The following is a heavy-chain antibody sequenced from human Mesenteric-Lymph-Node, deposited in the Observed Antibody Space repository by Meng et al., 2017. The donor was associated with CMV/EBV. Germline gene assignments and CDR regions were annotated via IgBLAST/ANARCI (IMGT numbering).Heavy chain of an antibody. CDR2: INPNSGGT. J-gene: IGHJ3*02. CDR1: GYTFTGYY. V-gene: IGHV1-2*02. Sequence: ASVKVSCKASGYTFTGYYMHWVRQAPGQGLEWMGWINPNSGGTNYAQKFQGRVTMTRDTSISTAYMELSSLRSEDTAVYYCASSIGGSIFGLISNAFDIWGQGTMVTVSS. CDR3: ASSIGGSIFGLISNAFDI. D-gene: IGHD3/OR15-3a*01.